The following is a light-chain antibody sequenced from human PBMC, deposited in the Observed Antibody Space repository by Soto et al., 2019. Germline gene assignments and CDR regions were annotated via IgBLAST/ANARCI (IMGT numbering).Light chain of an antibody. Sequence: EIVMTQSPATLSVSPGEGATLSCRASQSVSSSYLAWYQQKPGQAPRLLIYAASTRATGIPARFSGSGSGTEFTLTISSLQSEDFAVYYCQQYNDWWTFGQGTKVDI. V-gene: IGKV3-15*01. J-gene: IGKJ1*01. CDR1: QSVSSSY. CDR2: AAS. CDR3: QQYNDWWT.